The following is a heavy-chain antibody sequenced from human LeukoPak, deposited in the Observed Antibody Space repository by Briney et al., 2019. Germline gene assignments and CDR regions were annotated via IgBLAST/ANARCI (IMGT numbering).Heavy chain of an antibody. Sequence: SETLSLTCTVSGGSISSSSYYWGWIRQPPGKGLEWIGSIYYSGSTYYNPSLKSRLTISVDTSKNQFSLKLNSVTAADTAVYYCAREGLRSIAARRGTRDYMDVWGKGTTVIVSS. CDR1: GGSISSSSYY. V-gene: IGHV4-39*07. J-gene: IGHJ6*03. CDR3: AREGLRSIAARRGTRDYMDV. CDR2: IYYSGST. D-gene: IGHD6-6*01.